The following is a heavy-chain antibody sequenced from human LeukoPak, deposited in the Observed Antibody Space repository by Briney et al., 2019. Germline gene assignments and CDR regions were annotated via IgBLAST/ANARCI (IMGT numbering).Heavy chain of an antibody. CDR1: GFTFSNYV. V-gene: IGHV3-23*01. J-gene: IGHJ4*02. CDR3: AKGRGTAAALSSFDY. Sequence: GGSLRLSCAASGFTFSNYVMSWVRQAPGKGLEWVSAISGSGGSTYYADSVKGRFTISRDNSKNTLYLRVNSLRGEDTAVYYCAKGRGTAAALSSFDYWGQGTLVTVSS. CDR2: ISGSGGST. D-gene: IGHD6-13*01.